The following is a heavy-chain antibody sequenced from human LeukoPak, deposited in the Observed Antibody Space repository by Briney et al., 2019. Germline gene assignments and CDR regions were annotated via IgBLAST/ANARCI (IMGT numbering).Heavy chain of an antibody. Sequence: PGGSLRLSCAASGFTFSDYGMHWVRQAPGKGLEWVAFIRYDGINKYYADSVKGRFTISRDNSKNTLYMQMNSLRAEDTAVYYCARDFAAAGIFDYWGQGTLVTVSS. CDR2: IRYDGINK. V-gene: IGHV3-30*02. J-gene: IGHJ4*02. CDR3: ARDFAAAGIFDY. CDR1: GFTFSDYG. D-gene: IGHD6-13*01.